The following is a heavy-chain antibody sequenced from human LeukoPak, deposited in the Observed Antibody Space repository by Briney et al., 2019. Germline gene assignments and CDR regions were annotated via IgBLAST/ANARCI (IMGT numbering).Heavy chain of an antibody. D-gene: IGHD2-15*01. CDR2: ISSSSSYI. CDR3: ARGYRSGGSCYSYNYYNYMDV. V-gene: IGHV3-21*01. J-gene: IGHJ6*03. Sequence: GGSLRLSCAASGFTFSSYSMNWVRQAPGKGLEWVSSISSSSSYIYYADSVKGRFTISRDNAKNSLYLQMNSLRAEDTAVYYCARGYRSGGSCYSYNYYNYMDVWGKGTTVTVSS. CDR1: GFTFSSYS.